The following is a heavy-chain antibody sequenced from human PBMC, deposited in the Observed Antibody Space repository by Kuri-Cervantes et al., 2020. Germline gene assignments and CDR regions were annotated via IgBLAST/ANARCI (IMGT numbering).Heavy chain of an antibody. CDR1: GFTFSTYA. J-gene: IGHJ4*02. CDR2: IIENGGST. CDR3: VKDYGSGNYPFGDC. Sequence: LSLTCAASGFTFSTYAMSWVRQAPGKGLEWVSGIIENGGSTYYADSVKGRFSISRDNSKNTLYLQMNSLRAEDTAIYYCVKDYGSGNYPFGDCWGQGTLVTVSS. V-gene: IGHV3-23*01. D-gene: IGHD3-10*01.